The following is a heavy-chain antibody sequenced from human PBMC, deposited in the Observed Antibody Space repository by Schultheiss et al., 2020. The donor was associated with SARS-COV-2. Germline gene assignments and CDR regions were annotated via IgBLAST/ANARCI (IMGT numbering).Heavy chain of an antibody. Sequence: SETLSLTCAVYGGSFSGYYWSWIRQPPGKGLEWIGEINHSGSTNYNPSLKSRVTISVDTSKNQFSLKLSSVTAADTAVYYCARVQWGGYSYGYNKRVYYFDYWGQGTLVTVSS. V-gene: IGHV4-34*01. CDR2: INHSGST. J-gene: IGHJ4*02. CDR1: GGSFSGYY. D-gene: IGHD5-18*01. CDR3: ARVQWGGYSYGYNKRVYYFDY.